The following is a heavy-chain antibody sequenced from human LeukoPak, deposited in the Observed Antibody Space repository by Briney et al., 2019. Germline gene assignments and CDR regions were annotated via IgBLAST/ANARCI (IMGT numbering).Heavy chain of an antibody. V-gene: IGHV1-69*06. CDR1: GGTFSSYA. CDR3: ARYQLLEGSWFDP. D-gene: IGHD2-2*01. J-gene: IGHJ5*02. Sequence: SVKVSCKASGGTFSSYAISWVRQAPGQGLEWMGGIIPIFGTASYAQKFQGRVTITADKSTSTAYMELSSLRSEDTAGYYCARYQLLEGSWFDPWGQGTLVTVSS. CDR2: IIPIFGTA.